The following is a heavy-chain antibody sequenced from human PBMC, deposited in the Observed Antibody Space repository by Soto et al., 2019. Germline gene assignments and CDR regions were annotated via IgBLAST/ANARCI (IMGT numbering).Heavy chain of an antibody. V-gene: IGHV1-46*01. CDR1: RDTFPSYY. CDR2: INPHGGST. J-gene: IGHJ4*03. D-gene: IGHD1-26*01. CDR3: ARSSGGNLGIRVEGAKWCAR. Sequence: ASVKVSCKAARDTFPSYYINWVRQAPGQGLEWMGVINPHGGSTAYAQKFKGRVTLTRDTSASTVYMEVSSLTSEDTAMYYCARSSGGNLGIRVEGAKWCARWVHGTLVIVS.